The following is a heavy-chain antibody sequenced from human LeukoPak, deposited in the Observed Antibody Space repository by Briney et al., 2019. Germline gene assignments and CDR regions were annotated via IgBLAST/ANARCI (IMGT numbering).Heavy chain of an antibody. Sequence: SETLSLTCTVSGGSISSCSYYWGWIRQPPGKGLEWIGSIYYSGSTYYNPSLKSRVTISVDTSKNQFSLKLSSVTAADTAVYYCARNQQLVPQFNYWGQGTLVTVSS. CDR3: ARNQQLVPQFNY. CDR2: IYYSGST. D-gene: IGHD6-13*01. CDR1: GGSISSCSYY. J-gene: IGHJ4*02. V-gene: IGHV4-39*01.